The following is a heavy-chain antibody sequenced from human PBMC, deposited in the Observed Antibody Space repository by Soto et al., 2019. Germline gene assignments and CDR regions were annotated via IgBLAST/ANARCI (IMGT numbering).Heavy chain of an antibody. V-gene: IGHV4-34*01. D-gene: IGHD4-17*01. Sequence: PSETLSLTCAVYGGSFSGYYWSWIRQPPGKGLEWIGEINHSGSTNYNPSLKSRVTISVDTSKNQFSLKLSSVTAADTAVYYCGRGPSSTVTTRKFDPWGQGTLVTVSS. CDR3: GRGPSSTVTTRKFDP. J-gene: IGHJ5*02. CDR1: GGSFSGYY. CDR2: INHSGST.